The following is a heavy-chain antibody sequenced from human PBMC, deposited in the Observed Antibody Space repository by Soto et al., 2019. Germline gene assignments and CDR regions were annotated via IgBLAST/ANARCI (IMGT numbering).Heavy chain of an antibody. CDR3: ARVRGWSPWFDP. CDR1: GFTFSSYS. D-gene: IGHD2-15*01. J-gene: IGHJ5*02. Sequence: EVQLVESGGGLVQPGGSLRLSWAASGFTFSSYSMNWVRQAPGKGLEWVSYISSSSSTIYYADSVKGRFTISRDNAKNPLYPQRNSLRDEDTAVYYCARVRGWSPWFDPWGQGTLVTVSS. CDR2: ISSSSSTI. V-gene: IGHV3-48*02.